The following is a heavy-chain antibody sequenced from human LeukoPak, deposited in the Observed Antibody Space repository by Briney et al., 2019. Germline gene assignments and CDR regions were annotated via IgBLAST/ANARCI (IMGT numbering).Heavy chain of an antibody. CDR3: ARVGKLRYFDWLLSRAFDI. CDR2: ISAYNGNT. V-gene: IGHV1-18*01. D-gene: IGHD3-9*01. J-gene: IGHJ3*02. Sequence: EASVTVSFKASGYTFTSYGISWVRQAPGQGLEWMGWISAYNGNTNYSQKLQGRVTMTTDTSTSTAYMELRSLRSDDTAVYYCARVGKLRYFDWLLSRAFDIWGQGTMVTVSS. CDR1: GYTFTSYG.